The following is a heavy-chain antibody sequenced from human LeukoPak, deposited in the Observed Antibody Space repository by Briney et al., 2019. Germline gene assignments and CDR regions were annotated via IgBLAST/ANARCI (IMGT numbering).Heavy chain of an antibody. CDR3: AKVRYDSSGYQSPYFDY. CDR1: GFTFSNYA. Sequence: HAGGSLRLSCAASGFTFSNYAMSWVRQAPGKGLEWVSTISNSGAGTYYADSVKGRFTISRDNSKNTLYLQMNSLRAEDTAVYYCAKVRYDSSGYQSPYFDYWGQGILVTVSS. D-gene: IGHD3-22*01. V-gene: IGHV3-23*01. J-gene: IGHJ4*02. CDR2: ISNSGAGT.